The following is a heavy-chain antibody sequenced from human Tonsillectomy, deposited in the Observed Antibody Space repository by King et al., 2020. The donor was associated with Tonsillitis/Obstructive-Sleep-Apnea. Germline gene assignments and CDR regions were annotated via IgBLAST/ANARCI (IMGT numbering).Heavy chain of an antibody. CDR1: GFTFSSFV. V-gene: IGHV3-30*01. J-gene: IGHJ4*02. CDR3: AGDPGYCGGGSCYWEVDY. D-gene: IGHD2-15*01. CDR2: ISDDGNNK. Sequence: VQLVESGGGVVQPGRSLRLSCAASGFTFSSFVMHWVRQAPGKGLEWVAVISDDGNNKHYADSVKGRFSISRDNSKNTVYLQMNSLKAEDTAVYFCAGDPGYCGGGSCYWEVDYWGQGTLVTVSS.